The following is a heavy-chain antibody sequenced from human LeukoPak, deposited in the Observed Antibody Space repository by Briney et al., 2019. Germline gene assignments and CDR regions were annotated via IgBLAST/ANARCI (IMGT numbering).Heavy chain of an antibody. CDR1: GFTLSTYD. CDR2: IDIPGNT. CDR3: ARAVAGTHWFDP. D-gene: IGHD6-19*01. Sequence: GGSLRLSCAASGFTLSTYDMHWVRQPPGKGLEWVSGIDIPGNTYYPDSVRGRFTMSRESAKNSLYLQMNSLRAGDTAVYYCARAVAGTHWFDPWGQGTLVTVSS. J-gene: IGHJ5*02. V-gene: IGHV3-13*01.